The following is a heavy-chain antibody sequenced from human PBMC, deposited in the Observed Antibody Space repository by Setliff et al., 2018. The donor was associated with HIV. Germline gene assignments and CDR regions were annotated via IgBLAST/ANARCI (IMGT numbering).Heavy chain of an antibody. V-gene: IGHV4-59*11. CDR1: GGPMRSHY. Sequence: RPSETLSLTCTVSGGPMRSHYWSWIRQPPGKALDWIGYIDYSGSTSYNPSLKSRVTISADTSKNQFSLKLSSVTAADTAVYYCARDQDSGSPGWYFDLWGRGTLVTVSS. D-gene: IGHD1-26*01. CDR3: ARDQDSGSPGWYFDL. J-gene: IGHJ2*01. CDR2: IDYSGST.